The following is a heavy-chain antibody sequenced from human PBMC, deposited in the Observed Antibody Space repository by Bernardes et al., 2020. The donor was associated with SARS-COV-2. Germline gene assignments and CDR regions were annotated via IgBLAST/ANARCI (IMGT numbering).Heavy chain of an antibody. D-gene: IGHD3-22*01. V-gene: IGHV3-23*01. CDR2: ISGSGGST. J-gene: IGHJ4*02. CDR3: AKCSMTPSY. Sequence: GSLRRSCAATGFTFSRYAMSWVRHAPGKGLEWVSAISGSGGSTYYADSVKGRFTISRDNSKNTLYLQMNSLRAEDTAVYYCAKCSMTPSYWGQGTLVTVSS. CDR1: GFTFSRYA.